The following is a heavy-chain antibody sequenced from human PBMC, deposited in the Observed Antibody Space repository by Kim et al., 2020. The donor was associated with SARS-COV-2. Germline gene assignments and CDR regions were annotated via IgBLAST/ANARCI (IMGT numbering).Heavy chain of an antibody. V-gene: IGHV3-23*01. J-gene: IGHJ6*02. D-gene: IGHD3-22*01. Sequence: GGSLRLSCVDSGLTFNSHAMSWVRQAPGKGLEWVSSISDNGGRTSYADSVRGRFTISRDNSKKTMWLQMTSLRAEDTAVYYCATRGSSGYAPNYYGIDVWGQGTTVTVSS. CDR1: GLTFNSHA. CDR2: ISDNGGRT. CDR3: ATRGSSGYAPNYYGIDV.